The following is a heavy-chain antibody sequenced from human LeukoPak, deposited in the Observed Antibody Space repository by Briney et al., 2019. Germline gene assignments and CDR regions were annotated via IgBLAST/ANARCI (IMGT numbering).Heavy chain of an antibody. Sequence: GESLKISCKGSGYSFTSYWIGWVRQMPGKGLEWMGIIYPGDSDTRYSPSFQGQVTISADKSISTAYPQWSSLKASDTAMYYCATGVGQYSSGLLFDYWGQGTLVTVSS. CDR3: ATGVGQYSSGLLFDY. CDR2: IYPGDSDT. D-gene: IGHD6-19*01. V-gene: IGHV5-51*01. CDR1: GYSFTSYW. J-gene: IGHJ4*02.